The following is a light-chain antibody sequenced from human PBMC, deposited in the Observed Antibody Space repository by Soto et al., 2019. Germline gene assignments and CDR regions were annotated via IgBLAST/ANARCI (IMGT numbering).Light chain of an antibody. CDR3: MQDTQSPVS. Sequence: SSQSLVHSDGYTYLSWLQQRPGQPPRLLIYKISTRFSGVPDRFSGSGAGTDFTLRISRVEAEDVGVYYCMQDTQSPVSFGPGTKVEI. CDR2: KIS. J-gene: IGKJ3*01. V-gene: IGKV2-24*01. CDR1: QSLVHSDGYTY.